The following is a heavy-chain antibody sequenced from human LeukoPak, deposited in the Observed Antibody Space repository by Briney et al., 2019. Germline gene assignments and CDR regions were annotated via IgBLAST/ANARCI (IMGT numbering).Heavy chain of an antibody. V-gene: IGHV4-38-2*02. Sequence: RTSETLSLTCTVSGYSIISVYYWAWIRQPPGKGLEWIGGIFHSGSTSYNRSPKIRATISVDMSKNQFSLKLGFVTAADPAGYYCARGQSSGWYGYYYYYMDVWGKGTTVTVSS. J-gene: IGHJ6*03. CDR1: GYSIISVYY. CDR2: IFHSGST. D-gene: IGHD6-19*01. CDR3: ARGQSSGWYGYYYYYMDV.